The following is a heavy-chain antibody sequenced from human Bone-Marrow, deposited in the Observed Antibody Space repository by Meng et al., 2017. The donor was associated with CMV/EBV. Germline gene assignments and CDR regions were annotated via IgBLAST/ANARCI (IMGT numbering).Heavy chain of an antibody. J-gene: IGHJ4*02. CDR3: AKEFRDCSSTSC. Sequence: GESLKISCAASGFTFSSYGMHWVRQAPGKGLEWVAFIRYAGSNKYYADSVKGRFTISRDNSKNTLYLQMNSLRAEDTAVYYCAKEFRDCSSTSCWGQGKLVTVSS. V-gene: IGHV3-30*02. CDR2: IRYAGSNK. CDR1: GFTFSSYG. D-gene: IGHD2-2*01.